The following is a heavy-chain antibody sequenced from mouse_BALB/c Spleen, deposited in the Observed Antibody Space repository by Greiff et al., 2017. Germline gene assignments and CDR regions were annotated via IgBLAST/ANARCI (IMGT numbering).Heavy chain of an antibody. V-gene: IGHV5-6-4*01. CDR3: TEVHFDY. CDR2: ISSGGSYT. D-gene: IGHD2-14*01. Sequence: EVMLVESGGGLVKPGGSLKLSCAASGFTFSSYTMSWVRQTPEKRLEWVATISSGGSYTYYPDSVKGRFTISRDNAKNTLYLQMSSLKSEDTAMYYCTEVHFDYWGQGTTLTVSS. J-gene: IGHJ2*01. CDR1: GFTFSSYT.